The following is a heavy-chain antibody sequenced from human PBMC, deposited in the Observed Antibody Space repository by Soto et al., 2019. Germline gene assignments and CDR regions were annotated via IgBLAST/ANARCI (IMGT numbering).Heavy chain of an antibody. V-gene: IGHV4-39*01. CDR1: GGSISSSSYY. Sequence: PSETLSLTCTVSGGSISSSSYYWGWIRQPPGKGLEWIGSIYYSGSTYYNPSLKSRVTISVDTSKNQFSLKLSSVTAADTAVYYCARIRGRASSGYYPDYWGQGTLVTVSS. CDR3: ARIRGRASSGYYPDY. J-gene: IGHJ4*02. D-gene: IGHD3-22*01. CDR2: IYYSGST.